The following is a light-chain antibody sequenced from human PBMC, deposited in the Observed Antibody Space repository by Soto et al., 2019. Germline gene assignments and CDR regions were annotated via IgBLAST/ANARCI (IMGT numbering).Light chain of an antibody. J-gene: IGKJ4*01. Sequence: DIQMTQSPSSVSASVGDSVTITCRASQDIASWLAWYQQKPGKAPNLLIYGPSTLQGGVPSRFSGSRSGPDFTLTISSLQPEDFATYYCQQANSFPLTFGGGTKVEIK. CDR2: GPS. V-gene: IGKV1D-12*01. CDR3: QQANSFPLT. CDR1: QDIASW.